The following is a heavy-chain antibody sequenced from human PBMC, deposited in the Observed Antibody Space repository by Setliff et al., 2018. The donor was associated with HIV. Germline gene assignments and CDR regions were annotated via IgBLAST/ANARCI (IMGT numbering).Heavy chain of an antibody. CDR2: ISGSSSTI. CDR1: GFTFSSYG. Sequence: GGSLRLSCAVSGFTFSSYGMSWVRQAPGKGLEWVSYISGSSSTIYYADSVKGRFTISRDNAKNSLYLQMNSLRAEDTAVYYCARDSSTKEMATIWVNFDYWGQGTLVTVSS. V-gene: IGHV3-48*01. J-gene: IGHJ4*02. CDR3: ARDSSTKEMATIWVNFDY. D-gene: IGHD5-12*01.